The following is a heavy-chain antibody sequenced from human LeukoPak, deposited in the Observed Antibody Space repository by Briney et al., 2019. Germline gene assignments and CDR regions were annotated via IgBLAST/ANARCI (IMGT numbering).Heavy chain of an antibody. V-gene: IGHV6-1*01. CDR3: VKARLERRISAFDS. J-gene: IGHJ4*02. CDR1: GDSVSSNSAA. Sequence: SQTLSLTCAISGDSVSSNSAAWNWIRQSPSRGLEWLGRTYYRSKWYNDYALSVKSRMTINPDTSKNQFSLQLNSVTPEDTAVYYCVKARLERRISAFDSWGQGTLVTVSS. D-gene: IGHD1-1*01. CDR2: TYYRSKWYN.